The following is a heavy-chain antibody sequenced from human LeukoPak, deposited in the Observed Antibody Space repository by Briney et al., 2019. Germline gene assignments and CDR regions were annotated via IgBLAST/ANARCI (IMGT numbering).Heavy chain of an antibody. V-gene: IGHV1-8*01. CDR2: MNPNSGNT. J-gene: IGHJ6*03. CDR1: GYTFTSYD. D-gene: IGHD3-9*01. CDR3: ARILRYFDWQSPYYYYYYMDV. Sequence: ASVKVSCKASGYTFTSYDINWVRQATGQGLEWMGWMNPNSGNTGYAQKLQGRVTMTRNTSISTAYMELSSLRSEDTAVYYCARILRYFDWQSPYYYYYYMDVWGKGTTVTVSS.